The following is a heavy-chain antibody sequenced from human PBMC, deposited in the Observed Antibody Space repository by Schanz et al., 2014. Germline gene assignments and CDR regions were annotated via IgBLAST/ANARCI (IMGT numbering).Heavy chain of an antibody. CDR1: GFTFSNYW. D-gene: IGHD5-12*01. J-gene: IGHJ5*02. CDR3: AKDLNRVATAPQS. CDR2: IRQEGSEK. Sequence: EVQLVESGGGLVQPGESLRVSCAASGFTFSNYWMSWVRQAPGKGLEWVANIRQEGSEKYYVDSVKGRFAVSRDNSKNTVYLQMNSLRDEDTALYYCAKDLNRVATAPQSWGQGTLVTVSS. V-gene: IGHV3-7*03.